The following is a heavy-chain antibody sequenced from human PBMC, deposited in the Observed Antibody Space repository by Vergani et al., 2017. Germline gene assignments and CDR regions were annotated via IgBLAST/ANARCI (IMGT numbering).Heavy chain of an antibody. CDR3: ARYCSGGSYYCY. CDR1: GYIFTGYY. D-gene: IGHD2-15*01. CDR2: INPNSGGT. V-gene: IGHV1-2*02. Sequence: QVHLVQSGAEVKKPGASVKVSCKASGYIFTGYYMHWVRQAPGQGLEWMGWINPNSGGTKYAQKFQGRVTMTRDTSISTAYMELSRLRSDDTAVYYCARYCSGGSYYCYWGQGTQVTVSS. J-gene: IGHJ4*02.